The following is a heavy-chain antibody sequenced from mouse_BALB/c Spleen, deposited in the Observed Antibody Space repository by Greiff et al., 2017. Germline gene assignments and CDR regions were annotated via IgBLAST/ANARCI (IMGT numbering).Heavy chain of an antibody. CDR3: ARGGSSMDY. Sequence: VQLQQSGAELAKPGASVKMSCKASGYTFTSYWMHWVKQRPGQGLEWIGYINPSTGYTEYNQKFKDKATLTADKSSSTAYMQLSGLTSEDSAVYFCARGGSSMDYWGQGTSVTVSS. CDR1: GYTFTSYW. V-gene: IGHV1-7*01. J-gene: IGHJ4*01. CDR2: INPSTGYT.